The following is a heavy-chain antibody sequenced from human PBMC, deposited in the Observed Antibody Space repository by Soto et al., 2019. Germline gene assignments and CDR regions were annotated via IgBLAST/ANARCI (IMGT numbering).Heavy chain of an antibody. CDR2: VRGSGNST. J-gene: IGHJ6*02. D-gene: IGHD6-19*01. V-gene: IGHV3-23*01. CDR3: AKHVAVAGRSYYSYGMDV. Sequence: GGSLRLSCAASGFTFSSYAMTWVRQAPGKGLEWVSAVRGSGNSTNNADSVKGRFTISRDNSKNTLYLQMNSLRAEDTAVYYCAKHVAVAGRSYYSYGMDVWGQGTTVTVSS. CDR1: GFTFSSYA.